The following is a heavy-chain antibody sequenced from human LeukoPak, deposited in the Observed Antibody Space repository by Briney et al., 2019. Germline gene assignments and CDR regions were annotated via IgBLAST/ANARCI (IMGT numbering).Heavy chain of an antibody. CDR1: GYTFTGYY. J-gene: IGHJ4*02. CDR2: INPNSGGT. D-gene: IGHD2-2*02. Sequence: ASVKVSCKASGYTFTGYYMHWVRQAPGQGLEWMGWINPNSGGTNYAQKFQGRVTMTRDTSISTAYMELSRLRSDDTAVYYCAIVPAAIQRTYYFDYWGQGTLVTVSS. CDR3: AIVPAAIQRTYYFDY. V-gene: IGHV1-2*02.